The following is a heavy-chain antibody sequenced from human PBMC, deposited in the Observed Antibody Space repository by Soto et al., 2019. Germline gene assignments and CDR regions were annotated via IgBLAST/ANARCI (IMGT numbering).Heavy chain of an antibody. CDR1: GFTFSNSA. J-gene: IGHJ4*02. Sequence: EVQLLESGGGLIQPGGSLRLSCAASGFTFSNSAMTWVRQAPGKGLEWVSSISDSGGTTYYADSVRGRFTFSRDNSRNTVYLQMNSLRAEDTALYYCAKGGISVSRIDSWGQGTLVTVSS. CDR3: AKGGISVSRIDS. V-gene: IGHV3-23*01. CDR2: ISDSGGTT. D-gene: IGHD6-19*01.